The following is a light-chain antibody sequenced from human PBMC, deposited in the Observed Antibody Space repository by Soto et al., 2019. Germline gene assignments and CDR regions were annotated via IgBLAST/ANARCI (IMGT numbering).Light chain of an antibody. CDR2: EVR. J-gene: IGLJ2*01. V-gene: IGLV2-14*01. CDR3: SAYTSRSTLA. Sequence: QSALTQPASVSGSPGQSITISCSGTSCDIGAYNLVSWYQQPPGKAPKLLIYEVRNRPSGISYRFSGSKSGTTASLTISSLLPEDEADYYCSAYTSRSTLAFGGGTKVTVL. CDR1: SCDIGAYNL.